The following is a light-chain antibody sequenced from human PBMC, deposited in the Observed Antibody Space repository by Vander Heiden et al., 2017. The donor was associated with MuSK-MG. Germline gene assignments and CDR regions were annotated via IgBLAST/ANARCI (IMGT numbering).Light chain of an antibody. V-gene: IGLV3-21*02. Sequence: SSLPAQAPSVSVAPGQTATIACGGDNIGGKSVHWYQQRPGQAPALVVYDDVERPAGIPERFSGSNSGNTATLTIKGVEAGDEADYYCQLWDGSRDLVVFGGGTKLTVL. CDR2: DDV. CDR3: QLWDGSRDLVV. J-gene: IGLJ2*01. CDR1: NIGGKS.